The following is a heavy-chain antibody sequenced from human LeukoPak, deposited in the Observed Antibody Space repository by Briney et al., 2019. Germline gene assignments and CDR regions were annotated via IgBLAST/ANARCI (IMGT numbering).Heavy chain of an antibody. Sequence: SVTVSCTASGGTFSSYAISWVRQAPGQGLEWMGGIIPIFGTANYAQKFQGRVTITADESTSTAYMELSSLRSEDTAVYYCARVKISTTTHDYWGQGTLVTVSS. D-gene: IGHD1-14*01. CDR1: GGTFSSYA. V-gene: IGHV1-69*13. J-gene: IGHJ4*02. CDR2: IIPIFGTA. CDR3: ARVKISTTTHDY.